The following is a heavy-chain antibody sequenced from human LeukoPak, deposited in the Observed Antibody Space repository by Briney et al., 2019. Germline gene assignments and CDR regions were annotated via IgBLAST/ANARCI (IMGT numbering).Heavy chain of an antibody. J-gene: IGHJ4*02. Sequence: GGSLRLSCSASGFTFSSFSMSWVRQAPGKGLEWVSALSASGGSSYYAASMKGRFTISRDNSKNTLYLQLNSLTAEDTAVYYCAKSHERPSWFYFDYWGQGTLVTVSS. V-gene: IGHV3-23*01. D-gene: IGHD6-13*01. CDR3: AKSHERPSWFYFDY. CDR1: GFTFSSFS. CDR2: LSASGGSS.